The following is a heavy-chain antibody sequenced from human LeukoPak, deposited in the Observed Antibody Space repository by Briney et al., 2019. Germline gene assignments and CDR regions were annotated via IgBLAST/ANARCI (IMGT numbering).Heavy chain of an antibody. D-gene: IGHD2/OR15-2a*01. CDR1: GGSISSSIHY. CDR2: MYYSGST. CDR3: ARYGLLNISEINGFDI. V-gene: IGHV4-39*07. J-gene: IGHJ3*02. Sequence: PSETLSLTCAVSGGSISSSIHYWAWIRQPPGKGLEWIGSMYYSGSTYYNPSIKSRVTISLDTSENQFSLKLTSVTAADTAVYYCARYGLLNISEINGFDIWDQGTMVTVSS.